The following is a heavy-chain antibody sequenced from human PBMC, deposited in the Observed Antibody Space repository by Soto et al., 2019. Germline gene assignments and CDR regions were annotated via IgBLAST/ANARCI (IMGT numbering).Heavy chain of an antibody. V-gene: IGHV3-33*01. J-gene: IGHJ6*02. CDR2: ICYDGSNK. CDR1: GLSFSSYG. CDR3: ARDWATWLARPSNYGMDV. Sequence: LRISCSARGLSFSSYGMHGVPQAPGKGLEWVAVICYDGSNKYYADSVKGRFTISRDNSKNTLYLQMNSLRAEDTAVYYCARDWATWLARPSNYGMDVWGQRTTVTVSS. D-gene: IGHD6-19*01.